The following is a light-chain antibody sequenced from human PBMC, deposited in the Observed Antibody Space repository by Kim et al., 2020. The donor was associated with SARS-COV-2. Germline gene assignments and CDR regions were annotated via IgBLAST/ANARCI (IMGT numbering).Light chain of an antibody. Sequence: DIQMTQSPSSLCAYVGDRVIITCRASQSISSYLNWYQQKPGKAPKLLIYAASSLQSGVPSRFSGSRSGTDFTLTISSLQPEDFATYYCQQSYSTPYTFGQGTKLEI. V-gene: IGKV1-39*01. J-gene: IGKJ2*01. CDR1: QSISSY. CDR3: QQSYSTPYT. CDR2: AAS.